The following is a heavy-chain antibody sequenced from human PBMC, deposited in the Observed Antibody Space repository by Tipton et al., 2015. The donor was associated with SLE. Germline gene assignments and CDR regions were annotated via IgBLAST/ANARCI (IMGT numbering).Heavy chain of an antibody. CDR2: IYYSGST. J-gene: IGHJ3*02. D-gene: IGHD3-16*01. V-gene: IGHV4-61*01. Sequence: TLSLTCTVSGDYVSSGSYYWSWIRQPPGKGLEWIGYIYYSGSTNYNPSLKSRVTISVDTSKNQFSLKLSSVTAADTAVYYCAREGERMMDAFDIWGQGTMVTVSS. CDR1: GDYVSSGSYY. CDR3: AREGERMMDAFDI.